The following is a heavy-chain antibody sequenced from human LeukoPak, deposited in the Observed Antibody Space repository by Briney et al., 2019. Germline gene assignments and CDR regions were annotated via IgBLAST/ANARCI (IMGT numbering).Heavy chain of an antibody. CDR2: ISGSGGTT. J-gene: IGHJ5*02. D-gene: IGHD3-22*01. CDR3: AKDHWNYYDSSGFYDH. Sequence: GGSLRLSCAASGFTFSNYAMNWVRQAPGKGLEWVSEISGSGGTTYYADSVKGRFTISRDNSKNTLYLQMNSLRAEDTALYYCAKDHWNYYDSSGFYDHWGQGTLVTVSS. V-gene: IGHV3-23*01. CDR1: GFTFSNYA.